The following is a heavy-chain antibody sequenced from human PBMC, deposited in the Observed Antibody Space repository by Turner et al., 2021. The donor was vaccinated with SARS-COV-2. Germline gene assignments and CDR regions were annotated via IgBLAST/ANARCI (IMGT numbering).Heavy chain of an antibody. D-gene: IGHD3-3*01. CDR2: FDPEDGET. CDR1: GYTLTELS. Sequence: QVQLVQSGAEVKKPGAAVKVSCKVSGYTLTELSMHWVRHAPGKGLEWMGGFDPEDGETIYEQKFQGRVTMTEDTSTDTAYMELSSLRSEDTAVYYCATANTIFGVVTNYYYYYGMDVWGQGTTVTVSS. J-gene: IGHJ6*02. V-gene: IGHV1-24*01. CDR3: ATANTIFGVVTNYYYYYGMDV.